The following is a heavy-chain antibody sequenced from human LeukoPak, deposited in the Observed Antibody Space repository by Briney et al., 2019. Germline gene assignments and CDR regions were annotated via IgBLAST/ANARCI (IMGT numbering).Heavy chain of an antibody. CDR1: GYTFTGYY. CDR3: ASIPPLRYFDWLPKEGGGY. D-gene: IGHD3-9*01. J-gene: IGHJ4*02. V-gene: IGHV1-2*02. CDR2: INPNSGGT. Sequence: ASVKVSCKASGYTFTGYYMHWVRQAPGQGLEWMGWINPNSGGTNYAQKFQGRVTMTRDTSISTAYMELSRLRSDDTAVYYCASIPPLRYFDWLPKEGGGYWGQGTLVTVSS.